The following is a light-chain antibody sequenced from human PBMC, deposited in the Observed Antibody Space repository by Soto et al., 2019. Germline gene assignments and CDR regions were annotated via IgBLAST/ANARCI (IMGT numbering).Light chain of an antibody. J-gene: IGKJ1*01. CDR2: GAS. CDR3: QQYNDWPPT. Sequence: EIVLTQSPGTLSLSPGERATLSCRASQSVRSNLAWYQQKPGQAPRLLIYGASTRATGIPARFSGSGSGTEFTLSIGSLQSEDFAVYYCQQYNDWPPTFGQGTKVDIK. V-gene: IGKV3-15*01. CDR1: QSVRSN.